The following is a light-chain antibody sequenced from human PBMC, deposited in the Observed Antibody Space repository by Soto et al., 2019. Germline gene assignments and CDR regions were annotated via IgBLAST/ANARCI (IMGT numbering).Light chain of an antibody. CDR1: SSDVGGYNY. Sequence: QSVLTQPASVSVSPGQSLTISCTGTSSDVGGYNYVSWYQQHPGKGPKLMIYEVSNRPSGVSNRFSGSRSGNTASLTISGLQAEDEADYYCSSYTSINSYVFGSGTKVTVL. V-gene: IGLV2-14*01. J-gene: IGLJ1*01. CDR3: SSYTSINSYV. CDR2: EVS.